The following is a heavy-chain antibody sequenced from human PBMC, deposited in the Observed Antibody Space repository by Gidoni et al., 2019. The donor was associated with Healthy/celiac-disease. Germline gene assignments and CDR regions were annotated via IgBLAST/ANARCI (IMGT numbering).Heavy chain of an antibody. V-gene: IGHV3-33*01. CDR3: ARGSIFGHRGGDKDFDY. D-gene: IGHD2-21*02. CDR2: RWYDGSNK. CDR1: GFTFSSYG. Sequence: QVQLVESGGGVVQPGRSLRLACAAAGFTFSSYGMHWVRQAPGKGLEWVAVRWYDGSNKYYADSVKGRFTISRDNSKNTLYLQMNSLRAEDTAVYYCARGSIFGHRGGDKDFDYWGQGTLVTVSS. J-gene: IGHJ4*02.